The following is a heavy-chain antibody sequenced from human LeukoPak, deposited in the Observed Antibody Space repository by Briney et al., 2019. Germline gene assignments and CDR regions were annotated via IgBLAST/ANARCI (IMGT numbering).Heavy chain of an antibody. V-gene: IGHV1-2*02. Sequence: ASVKVSCKASGYTFTDYYMHWVRQAPGQGLEWMGWINPSSGGTNYAQKFQGRVTMTRDTSISTAYMELSRLRSDDTAVYYCARRYCGGDCYLRDWGQGTLVTVSS. CDR1: GYTFTDYY. J-gene: IGHJ4*02. D-gene: IGHD2-21*02. CDR2: INPSSGGT. CDR3: ARRYCGGDCYLRD.